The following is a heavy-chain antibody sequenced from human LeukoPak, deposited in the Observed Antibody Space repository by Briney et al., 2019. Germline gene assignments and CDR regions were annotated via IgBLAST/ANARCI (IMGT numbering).Heavy chain of an antibody. CDR1: GGSISSYY. CDR3: ARIPHSIAAAGKVVWFDP. Sequence: ASETLSLTCTVSGGSISSYYWSWIRQPPGKGLEWIGYIYYSGSTNYNPSLKSRVTISVDTSKNQFSLKLSSVTAADTAVYYCARIPHSIAAAGKVVWFDPWGQGTLVTVSS. CDR2: IYYSGST. J-gene: IGHJ5*02. V-gene: IGHV4-59*01. D-gene: IGHD6-13*01.